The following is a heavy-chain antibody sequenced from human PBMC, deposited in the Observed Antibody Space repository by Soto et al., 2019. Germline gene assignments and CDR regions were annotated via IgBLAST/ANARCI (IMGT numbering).Heavy chain of an antibody. CDR3: ARGLVREGMDV. J-gene: IGHJ6*02. D-gene: IGHD3-16*01. Sequence: XDTLSLTCAVYGWSFSGYYWSWIRQPPGKGLEWIGEINHSGSTNYNPSLKSRVTISVDTSKNQFSLKLSSVTAADTAVYYCARGLVREGMDVWGQGTTVTVSS. CDR2: INHSGST. CDR1: GWSFSGYY. V-gene: IGHV4-34*01.